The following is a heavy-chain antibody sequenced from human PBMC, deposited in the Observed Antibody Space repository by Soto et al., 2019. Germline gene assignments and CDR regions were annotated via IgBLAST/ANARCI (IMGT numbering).Heavy chain of an antibody. J-gene: IGHJ5*02. D-gene: IGHD2-15*01. CDR2: ISAYNGST. Sequence: RASVKVSCKASGYTFTSYGISWVRQAPGQGLEWMGWISAYNGSTSYAQKFQGRVTMTRDTSTSTVYMELSSLRSEDTAVYYCARGLIGYCSGGSCSNWFDPWGQGTLVTVSS. CDR3: ARGLIGYCSGGSCSNWFDP. V-gene: IGHV1-18*01. CDR1: GYTFTSYG.